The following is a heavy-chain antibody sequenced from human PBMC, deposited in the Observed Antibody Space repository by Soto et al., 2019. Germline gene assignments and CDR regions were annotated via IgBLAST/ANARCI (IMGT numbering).Heavy chain of an antibody. D-gene: IGHD3-9*01. V-gene: IGHV3-23*01. CDR3: AKDVNYDILAGYYYY. Sequence: GGSLRLSCAVSGFTVSSYGMTWVRQAPGKGLEWVSTIRGFGGDTYYADSVKGRFTISRDNSKNTLYLQMNSLRAEDTAVYYCAKDVNYDILAGYYYYWGQGTLVTVSS. CDR2: IRGFGGDT. J-gene: IGHJ4*02. CDR1: GFTVSSYG.